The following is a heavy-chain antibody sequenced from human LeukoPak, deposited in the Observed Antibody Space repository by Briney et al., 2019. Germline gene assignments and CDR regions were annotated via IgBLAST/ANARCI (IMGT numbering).Heavy chain of an antibody. CDR2: IYYSGST. D-gene: IGHD4-17*01. CDR3: ARDFKSLQTTVTTQGY. Sequence: PSETLSLTCTVSGGSISSSSYYWGWIRQPPGKGLEWIGSIYYSGSTYYNPSLKSRVTISVDTSKNQFSLKLSSVTAADTAVYYCARDFKSLQTTVTTQGYWGQGTLVTVSS. V-gene: IGHV4-39*07. J-gene: IGHJ4*02. CDR1: GGSISSSSYY.